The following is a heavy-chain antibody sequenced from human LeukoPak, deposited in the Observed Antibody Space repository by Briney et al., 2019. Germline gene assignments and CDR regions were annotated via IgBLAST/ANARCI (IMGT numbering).Heavy chain of an antibody. CDR1: GYTFPSYF. Sequence: GASVRVSCTTSGYTFPSYFVHWGRQAPGQGREWMGVINANGDITAYAQQFQGRVTMSSDTSTTTFYLELSSLRSDDTAVYSCAQYAVGRDNWFDHWGQGTLVTVSS. CDR2: INANGDIT. CDR3: AQYAVGRDNWFDH. D-gene: IGHD1-26*01. V-gene: IGHV1-46*01. J-gene: IGHJ5*02.